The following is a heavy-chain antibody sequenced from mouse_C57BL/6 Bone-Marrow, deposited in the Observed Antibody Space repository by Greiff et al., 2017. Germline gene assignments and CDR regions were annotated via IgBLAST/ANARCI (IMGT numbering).Heavy chain of an antibody. Sequence: QVQLKQPGAELVKPGASVKLSCKASGYTFTSYWMQWVKQRPGQGLEWIGEIDPSDSYTNYNQKFKGKATLTVDTSSSTAYMQLSSLTSEDSAVYYCARWGFGWGQGTLVTVSA. V-gene: IGHV1-50*01. CDR2: IDPSDSYT. CDR1: GYTFTSYW. CDR3: ARWGFG. J-gene: IGHJ3*01.